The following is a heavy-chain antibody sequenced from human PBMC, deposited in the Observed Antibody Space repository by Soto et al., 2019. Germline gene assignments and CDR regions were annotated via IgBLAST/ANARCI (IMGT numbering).Heavy chain of an antibody. CDR2: MSPNSGAT. J-gene: IGHJ6*02. V-gene: IGHV1-8*01. D-gene: IGHD1-1*01. Sequence: QVQLVQSGAEVTKPGASVKVSCRASGYTFTTYDINWVRQATGQGLEWMGWMSPNSGATGYAQKFQGRVTMTRDTSISTAYMDLSNLRSEDMAIYYCERGVDAGVDVWGQGTTITVSS. CDR3: ERGVDAGVDV. CDR1: GYTFTTYD.